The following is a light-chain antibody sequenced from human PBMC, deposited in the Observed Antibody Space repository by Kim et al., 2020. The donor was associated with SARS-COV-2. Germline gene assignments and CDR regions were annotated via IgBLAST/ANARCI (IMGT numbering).Light chain of an antibody. J-gene: IGKJ1*01. Sequence: SAGERATLSCRASQSGSSSYVAWYQQKPGQAPRLLIYGASTRATGTPDRFSGSGSGTDFTLTISRLEPEDFALYYCHQYGDSPWTFGQGTKVDIK. CDR1: QSGSSSY. CDR2: GAS. CDR3: HQYGDSPWT. V-gene: IGKV3-20*01.